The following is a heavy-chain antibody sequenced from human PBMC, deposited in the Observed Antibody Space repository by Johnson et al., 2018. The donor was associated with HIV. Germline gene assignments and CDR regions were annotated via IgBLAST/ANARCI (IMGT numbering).Heavy chain of an antibody. CDR2: INWDGGRT. J-gene: IGHJ3*02. V-gene: IGHV3-NL1*01. CDR3: ARDAPRIDAFDI. CDR1: GFTFSSYA. Sequence: QVQLVESGGGVVQPGRSLRLSCAASGFTFSSYAMHWVRQAPGKGLEWVSGINWDGGRTGYAASVKGHLTISRDNAKNSLYLQMNSLRAEDTAVYYCARDAPRIDAFDIWGQGTMVTVSS.